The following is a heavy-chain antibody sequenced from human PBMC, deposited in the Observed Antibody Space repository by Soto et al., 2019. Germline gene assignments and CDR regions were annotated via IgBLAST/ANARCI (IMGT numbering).Heavy chain of an antibody. CDR1: GFTFSSYG. CDR2: IWYDGSNK. D-gene: IGHD2-15*01. CDR3: ATTYTPGGACSGGSCSVFDY. V-gene: IGHV3-33*01. J-gene: IGHJ4*02. Sequence: GGSLRLSCAASGFTFSSYGMHWVRQAPGKGLEWVAVIWYDGSNKYYADSVKGRFTISRDNSKNTLYLQMNSLRAEDTAVYYCATTYTPGGACSGGSCSVFDYWGQGTLVTVSS.